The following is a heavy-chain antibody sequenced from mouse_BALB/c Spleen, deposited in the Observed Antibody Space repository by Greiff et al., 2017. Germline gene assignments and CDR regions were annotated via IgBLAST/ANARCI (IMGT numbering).Heavy chain of an antibody. V-gene: IGHV2-4-1*01. D-gene: IGHD2-10*02. CDR1: GFSLTSYG. CDR2: IWSGGST. CDR3: ARNIESEYGNYDYYAMDY. J-gene: IGHJ4*01. Sequence: QVQLKQSGPGLVQPSQSLSITCTVSGFSLTSYGVHWVRQSPGKGLEWLGVIWSGGSTDYNAAFISRLSISKDNSKSQVFFKMNSLQADDTAIYYCARNIESEYGNYDYYAMDYWGQGTSVTVSS.